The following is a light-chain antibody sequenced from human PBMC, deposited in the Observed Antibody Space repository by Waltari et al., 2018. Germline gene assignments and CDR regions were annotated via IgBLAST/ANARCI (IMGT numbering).Light chain of an antibody. V-gene: IGLV1-44*01. CDR1: SCHNGSTN. Sequence: QSVLTQPPSASGTPGQRVTISCSGSSCHNGSTNVNWYQQLPGTAPKLLIYSNNQRPSGVPDRFSGSKSGTSASLAISGLQSEDEADFYCAAWDDSLNGPVFGGGTKLTVL. J-gene: IGLJ3*02. CDR3: AAWDDSLNGPV. CDR2: SNN.